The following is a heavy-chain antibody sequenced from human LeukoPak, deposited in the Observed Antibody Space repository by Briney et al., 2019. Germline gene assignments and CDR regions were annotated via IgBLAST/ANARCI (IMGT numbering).Heavy chain of an antibody. CDR3: ARDRRMTTVTTYDYYMDV. CDR2: SIPIFGTA. D-gene: IGHD4-11*01. J-gene: IGHJ6*03. V-gene: IGHV1-69*06. CDR1: GGTFSSYA. Sequence: GSSVTLSCKASGGTFSSYAISWVRQAPGQGLEWMGGSIPIFGTANYSKKFQCRVTITPDTSTSTAYMELSSLRSEDTAVYYCARDRRMTTVTTYDYYMDVWGKGTTVTVSS.